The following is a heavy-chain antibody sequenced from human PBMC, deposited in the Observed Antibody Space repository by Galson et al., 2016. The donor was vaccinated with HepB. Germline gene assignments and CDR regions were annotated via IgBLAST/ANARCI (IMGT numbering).Heavy chain of an antibody. V-gene: IGHV3-48*02. CDR1: GFSFNSYN. CDR3: ARDRRHNYAFFDS. D-gene: IGHD3-16*01. J-gene: IGHJ4*02. CDR2: ISRTGETF. Sequence: SLRLSCAASGFSFNSYNMDWVRRAPGKGLEWVSYISRTGETFYYADSVKGRFTISRDNAKNLLYLQMNSLRDEDTAVYYCARDRRHNYAFFDSWGQGTPITVSS.